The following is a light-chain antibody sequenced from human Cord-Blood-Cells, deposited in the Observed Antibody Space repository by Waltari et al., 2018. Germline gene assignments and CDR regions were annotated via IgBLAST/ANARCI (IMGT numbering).Light chain of an antibody. V-gene: IGKV4-1*01. CDR1: QSVLYSPNNKSY. CDR2: WAS. CDR3: QQDYSTPLT. J-gene: IGKJ4*01. Sequence: DIVLTQSPDSVAEFLGVTSSMSCRSSQSVLYSPNNKSYLAWYQQKPGQPPKLLIYWASTRETGVPDRFSGSGSGTDFTLTISSLQAEDVAVYYCQQDYSTPLTFGGGTKVEIK.